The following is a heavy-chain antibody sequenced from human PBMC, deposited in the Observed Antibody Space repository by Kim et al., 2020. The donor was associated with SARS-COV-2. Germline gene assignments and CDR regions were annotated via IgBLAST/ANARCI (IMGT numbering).Heavy chain of an antibody. CDR3: ARAWAVVPAAYYYYGMDV. V-gene: IGHV4-59*01. Sequence: SETLSLTCTVSGGSISSYYWSWIRQPPGKGLEWIGYIYYSGSTNYNPSLKSRVTISVDTSKNQFSLKLSSVTAADTAVYYCARAWAVVPAAYYYYGMDVWGHGTTVTVSS. CDR2: IYYSGST. J-gene: IGHJ6*02. CDR1: GGSISSYY. D-gene: IGHD2-2*01.